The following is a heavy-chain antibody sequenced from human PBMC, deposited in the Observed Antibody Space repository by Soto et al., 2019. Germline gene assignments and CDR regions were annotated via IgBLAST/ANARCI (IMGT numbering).Heavy chain of an antibody. CDR2: VYHSGST. V-gene: IGHV4-59*01. CDR3: ATDEDGNSFHY. D-gene: IGHD4-17*01. CDR1: GGSISTYY. Sequence: SETLSLTCTVSGGSISTYYWTWIRQPPGKGLEWLAYVYHSGSTNYNPSLKGRVTVSIDTSKNQFSLKLTSVTAADTGIYYCATDEDGNSFHYWGQGTMVTVSS. J-gene: IGHJ4*02.